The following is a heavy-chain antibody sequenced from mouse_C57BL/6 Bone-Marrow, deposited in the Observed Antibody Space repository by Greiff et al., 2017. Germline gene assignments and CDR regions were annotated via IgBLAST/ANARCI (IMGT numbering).Heavy chain of an antibody. J-gene: IGHJ3*01. CDR3: ARNYYGYDEAWFAY. D-gene: IGHD2-2*01. Sequence: VQLQQSGAELARPGASVKMSCKASGYTFTSYTLHWVKQRPGQGLEWIGYINPSSGYTKSNQKFKDKATLTADKSSSTAYMQLSSLTSEDSAVYYCARNYYGYDEAWFAYWGQGTLVTVSA. V-gene: IGHV1-4*01. CDR2: INPSSGYT. CDR1: GYTFTSYT.